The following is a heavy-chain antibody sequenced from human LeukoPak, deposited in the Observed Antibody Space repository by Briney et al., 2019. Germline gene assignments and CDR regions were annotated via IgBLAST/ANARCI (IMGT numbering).Heavy chain of an antibody. CDR3: AELGITMIGGV. D-gene: IGHD3-10*02. Sequence: GGSLRLSCAASGFTFSSYSMNWVRQAPGKGLEWVSSISSSSTYKNYADRVKGRFTISRDNAKNTLYLQMNSLRAEDTAVYYCAELGITMIGGVWGKGTTVTISS. CDR1: GFTFSSYS. V-gene: IGHV3-21*01. CDR2: ISSSSTYK. J-gene: IGHJ6*04.